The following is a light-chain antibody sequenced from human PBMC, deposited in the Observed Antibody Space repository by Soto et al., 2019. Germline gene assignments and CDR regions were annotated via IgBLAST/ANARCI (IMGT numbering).Light chain of an antibody. Sequence: QSVLTQPPSVSAAPGQKVTISCSGSSSNIGNNYVSWYQQLPGTAPKLLIYDNNKRPSGIPDRFSGSKSDTSGTLDITGLQTGDEADYYCATWDYSLTGEVFGGGTQLTVL. J-gene: IGLJ2*01. CDR2: DNN. V-gene: IGLV1-51*01. CDR3: ATWDYSLTGEV. CDR1: SSNIGNNY.